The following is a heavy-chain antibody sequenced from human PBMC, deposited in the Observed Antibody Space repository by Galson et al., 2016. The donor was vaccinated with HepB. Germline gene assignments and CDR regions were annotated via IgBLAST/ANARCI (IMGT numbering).Heavy chain of an antibody. J-gene: IGHJ5*02. CDR3: GRDHSVVLTTAYNWFDP. CDR1: GFAFGSHW. CDR2: INSDGTIS. D-gene: IGHD4-23*01. V-gene: IGHV3-74*01. Sequence: SLRLSCAASGFAFGSHWMHWVRQVPEKGLVWVSRINSDGTISNYADSVKGRFTISRDNAKNTLYLQMNSLRVEHTAVYYCGRDHSVVLTTAYNWFDPWGQGTLVTVSS.